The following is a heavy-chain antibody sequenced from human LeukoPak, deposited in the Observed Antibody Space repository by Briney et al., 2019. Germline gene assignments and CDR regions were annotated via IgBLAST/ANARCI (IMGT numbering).Heavy chain of an antibody. V-gene: IGHV3-23*01. CDR1: GFTFSSYA. J-gene: IGHJ4*02. CDR3: ARDSSMAVAGTDY. Sequence: PGGSLRLSCATSGFTFSSYAMNWVRQAPGKGLEWVSAISGSDDSAYYADSVKGRFTISRDKSKNTLYLQMHSLRAEDTAVYYCARDSSMAVAGTDYWGQGTLVTVSS. D-gene: IGHD6-19*01. CDR2: ISGSDDSA.